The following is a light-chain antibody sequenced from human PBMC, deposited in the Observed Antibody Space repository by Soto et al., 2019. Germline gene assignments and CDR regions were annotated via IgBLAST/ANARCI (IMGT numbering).Light chain of an antibody. J-gene: IGKJ3*01. CDR1: QAISNY. Sequence: DIQMTQSPSSLSASVGDRVTITCQASQAISNYLNWYQQKPGKAPKLLMSDASILETGVPERFSGGGSGTDFTFTISGLQPEDIATYYCQQYDSLPPTFGPGTKVDLK. CDR2: DAS. CDR3: QQYDSLPPT. V-gene: IGKV1-33*01.